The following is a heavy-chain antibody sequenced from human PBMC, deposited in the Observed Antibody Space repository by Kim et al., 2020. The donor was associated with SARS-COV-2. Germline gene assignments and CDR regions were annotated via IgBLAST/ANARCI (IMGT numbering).Heavy chain of an antibody. Sequence: ASVKVSCKASGYTFTSYAMHWVRQAPGQRLEWMGWINAGNGNTKYSQKFQGRVTITRDTSASTAYMELSSLRSEDTAVYYCARGDLYGSGSYYNFDYYGMDVWGQGTTVTVSS. CDR3: ARGDLYGSGSYYNFDYYGMDV. V-gene: IGHV1-3*01. J-gene: IGHJ6*02. CDR2: INAGNGNT. D-gene: IGHD3-10*01. CDR1: GYTFTSYA.